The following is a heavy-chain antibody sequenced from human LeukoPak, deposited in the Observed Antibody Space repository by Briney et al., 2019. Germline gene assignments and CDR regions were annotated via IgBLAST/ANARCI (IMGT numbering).Heavy chain of an antibody. V-gene: IGHV4-39*01. J-gene: IGHJ4*02. CDR3: ARITIFGVAPDDFDY. CDR2: IYYSGST. D-gene: IGHD3-3*01. Sequence: PSETLSLTCTVSGGSISSSSYYWGWIRQPPGKGLEWIGSIYYSGSTYYNPSLKSRVTISVDTSKNQFSLKLSSVTAADTAVYYCARITIFGVAPDDFDYWGQGTLVTVSS. CDR1: GGSISSSSYY.